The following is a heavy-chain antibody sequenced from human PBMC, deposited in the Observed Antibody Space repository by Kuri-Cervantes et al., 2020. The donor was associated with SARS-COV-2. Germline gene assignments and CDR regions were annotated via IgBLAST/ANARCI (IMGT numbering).Heavy chain of an antibody. CDR2: IWYDGSNK. J-gene: IGHJ6*02. Sequence: GGPLRPSCAASGFPFSSYGMHWVRQAPGKGLEWVAVIWYDGSNKYYADSVKGRFTISRDNSKNTLYLQMNSLRAEDTAVYYCAREEDGYYYYAMDVWGQGTTVTVSS. CDR1: GFPFSSYG. CDR3: AREEDGYYYYAMDV. V-gene: IGHV3-33*01. D-gene: IGHD2-15*01.